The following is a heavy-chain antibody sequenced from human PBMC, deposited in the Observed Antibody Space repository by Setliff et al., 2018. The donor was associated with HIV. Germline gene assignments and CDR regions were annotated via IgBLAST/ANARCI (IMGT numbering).Heavy chain of an antibody. D-gene: IGHD2-2*01. CDR2: ITPSSTET. V-gene: IGHV3-23*01. CDR1: GFTFQNYA. CDR3: ARQPLHCSSINCYGAVYDN. Sequence: GGSLRLSCAASGFTFQNYAMTWVRQAPGKGLEWVSVITPSSTETYYADSVKGRFTISRDDSKNTLSLQMSSLRAEDTALYYCARQPLHCSSINCYGAVYDNWGQGTLVTVSS. J-gene: IGHJ4*02.